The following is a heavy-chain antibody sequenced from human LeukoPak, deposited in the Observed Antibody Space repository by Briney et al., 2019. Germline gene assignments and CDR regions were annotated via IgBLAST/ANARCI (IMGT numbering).Heavy chain of an antibody. Sequence: GGSLRLSCVASGFNVSSKYTIWVRQAPGKGLEWVSVIYSGGSTYSADSVRGRFTISRDKSKNTLYLQMNSLRDEDTALYYCVREKGNICYWEYWGQGTLVTVSS. J-gene: IGHJ4*02. CDR3: VREKGNICYWEY. D-gene: IGHD1-26*01. V-gene: IGHV3-66*01. CDR2: IYSGGST. CDR1: GFNVSSKY.